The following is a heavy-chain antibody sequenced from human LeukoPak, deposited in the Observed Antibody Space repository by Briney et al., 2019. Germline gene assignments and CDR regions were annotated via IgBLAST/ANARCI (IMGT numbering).Heavy chain of an antibody. D-gene: IGHD3-22*01. CDR1: GYTFTSYG. Sequence: ASVKVSCKASGYTFTSYGISWVRQAPGQGLEWMGWINPNSGGTNYAQKFQGRVTMTRDTSISTAYMELSRLRSDDTAVYYCARDPSITMIVVVTPDYWGQGTLVTVSS. J-gene: IGHJ4*02. CDR3: ARDPSITMIVVVTPDY. V-gene: IGHV1-2*02. CDR2: INPNSGGT.